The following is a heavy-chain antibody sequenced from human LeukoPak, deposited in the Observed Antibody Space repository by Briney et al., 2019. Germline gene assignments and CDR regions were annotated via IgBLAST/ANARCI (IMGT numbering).Heavy chain of an antibody. J-gene: IGHJ4*02. CDR1: GCTFTGYY. CDR2: INPNSGGT. Sequence: GASVKVSCKASGCTFTGYYMHWVRQAPGQGLEWMGWINPNSGGTNYAQEFQGRVTMTRDTSISTAYMELSRLRSDDTAVYYCARDHGGYVIDYWGQGTLVTVSS. CDR3: ARDHGGYVIDY. V-gene: IGHV1-2*02. D-gene: IGHD3-22*01.